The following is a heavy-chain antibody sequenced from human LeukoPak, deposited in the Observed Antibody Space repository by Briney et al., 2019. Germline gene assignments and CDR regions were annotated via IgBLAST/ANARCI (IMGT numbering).Heavy chain of an antibody. D-gene: IGHD6-13*01. J-gene: IGHJ4*02. V-gene: IGHV3-30*18. CDR1: GFTFSSYG. CDR2: ISYDGSNK. CDR3: AKDGAIAAAKLDY. Sequence: PGRSLRLSCAASGFTFSSYGMHWVRQAPGKGLEWVAVISYDGSNKYYADSVKGRFTISRDNSKNTLYLQMNSLRAEDTAVYYCAKDGAIAAAKLDYWGQGTLVTVSS.